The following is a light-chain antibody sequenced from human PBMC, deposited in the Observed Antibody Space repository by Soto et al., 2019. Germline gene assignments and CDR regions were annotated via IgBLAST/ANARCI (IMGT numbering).Light chain of an antibody. Sequence: MTQSPSTLSASVGDRVTITCRASQSLSTTYLAWYQHKPGQAPRLPIYGASSRATGIPDRFSGSGSGTEFTLTISSLQPEDFAVYYCQQYNNWPPWTFGQGTKVDIK. V-gene: IGKV3D-15*01. CDR1: QSLSTTY. CDR3: QQYNNWPPWT. CDR2: GAS. J-gene: IGKJ1*01.